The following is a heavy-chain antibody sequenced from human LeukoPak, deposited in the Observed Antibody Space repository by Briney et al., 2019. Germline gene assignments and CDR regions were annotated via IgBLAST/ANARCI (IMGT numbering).Heavy chain of an antibody. Sequence: PGGSLRLSCAASGFTFSNAWMNWVRQAPGKGVEWVSSISSSSSYIYYADSVKGRFTISRDNAKNSLYLQMNSLRAEDTAVYYCARDRYQLLFGYYYYGMDVWGQGTTVTVSS. CDR3: ARDRYQLLFGYYYYGMDV. CDR2: ISSSSSYI. CDR1: GFTFSNAW. D-gene: IGHD2-2*01. J-gene: IGHJ6*02. V-gene: IGHV3-21*01.